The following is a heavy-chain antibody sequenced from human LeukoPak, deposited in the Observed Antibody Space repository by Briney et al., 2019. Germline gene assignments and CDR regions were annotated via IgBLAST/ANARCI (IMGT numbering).Heavy chain of an antibody. D-gene: IGHD3-16*01. CDR2: ISYDGSNK. J-gene: IGHJ4*02. CDR3: AKERSHLINYFDY. CDR1: GFTFSSYG. V-gene: IGHV3-30*18. Sequence: GGSLRPSCAASGFTFSSYGMHWVSQDPSKWLGWVAVISYDGSNKYYADSVKGRFTISRDNSKNTLYLKMNSLRAEDTAVYYCAKERSHLINYFDYGGQGTLAIVSA.